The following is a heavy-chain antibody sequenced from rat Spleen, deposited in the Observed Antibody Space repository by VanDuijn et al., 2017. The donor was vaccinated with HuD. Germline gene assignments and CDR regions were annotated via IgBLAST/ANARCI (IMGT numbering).Heavy chain of an antibody. D-gene: IGHD1-12*02. CDR3: ATDDFYDGTYYAVYVMDA. V-gene: IGHV5-25*01. CDR1: GLSFSNYD. J-gene: IGHJ4*01. CDR2: ISPTGGTT. Sequence: EVQLVESGGGLVQPGRSMKLSCAASGLSFSNYDMAWVRQAPTKGLEWVASISPTGGTTNYRDSVKGRFTISRDNAESTLFLQMDSLRSEDTANYYWATDDFYDGTYYAVYVMDAWGQGASVTVSS.